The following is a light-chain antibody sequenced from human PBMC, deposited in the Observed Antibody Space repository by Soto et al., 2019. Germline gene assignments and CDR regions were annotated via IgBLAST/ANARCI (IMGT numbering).Light chain of an antibody. Sequence: DIQMTQSPSTLSASVGDRVTITCRARQNIVNWLAWYQQKPGKAPNLLIYKTSNLEDGVPTRFSGSGSGTEFTLTISSLQPDDFATYYCQQYDSYSWTFGQGTKVDIK. V-gene: IGKV1-5*03. CDR3: QQYDSYSWT. J-gene: IGKJ1*01. CDR2: KTS. CDR1: QNIVNW.